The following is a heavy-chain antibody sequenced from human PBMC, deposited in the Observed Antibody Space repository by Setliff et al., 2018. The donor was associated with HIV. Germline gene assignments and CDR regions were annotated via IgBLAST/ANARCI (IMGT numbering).Heavy chain of an antibody. Sequence: ASVKVSCKASGYTFTAYYMRWVRQAPGQGLEWMGRISPNSGGTLYAQKFQGRVTMTRDTAINTVYMDLSRLRSGDMALYYCARGPDGDYQYFQHWGQGTLVTVSS. J-gene: IGHJ1*01. CDR1: GYTFTAYY. CDR3: ARGPDGDYQYFQH. V-gene: IGHV1-2*06. D-gene: IGHD4-17*01. CDR2: ISPNSGGT.